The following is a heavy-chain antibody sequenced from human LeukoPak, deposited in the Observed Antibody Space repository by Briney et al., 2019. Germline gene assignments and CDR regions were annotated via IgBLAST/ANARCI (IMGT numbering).Heavy chain of an antibody. Sequence: ASVRVSCKASGYTFTGYYMHWVRQAPGQGLEWMGWISPNSGGTNYAQKFQGWVTMTRDTSINTAYMELSRLRSDDTAVYYCARSLEWLWFNSGYYYGMDVWGQGTTVTVSS. CDR2: ISPNSGGT. V-gene: IGHV1-2*04. J-gene: IGHJ6*02. CDR1: GYTFTGYY. D-gene: IGHD3-3*01. CDR3: ARSLEWLWFNSGYYYGMDV.